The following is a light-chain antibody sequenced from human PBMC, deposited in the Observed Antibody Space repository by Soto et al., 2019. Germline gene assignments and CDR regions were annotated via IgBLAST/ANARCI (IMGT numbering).Light chain of an antibody. CDR3: SSYTSSSTSVV. J-gene: IGLJ2*01. Sequence: QSVLTQPASVSGSPGQSITISCTGTSSDVSGYNYVSWYQQHPGKAPKLMIYAVSNRPSGVSNRFSGSKSGNTASLTISGLQAEDEADYYCSSYTSSSTSVVFGGGTKLTVL. CDR1: SSDVSGYNY. V-gene: IGLV2-14*01. CDR2: AVS.